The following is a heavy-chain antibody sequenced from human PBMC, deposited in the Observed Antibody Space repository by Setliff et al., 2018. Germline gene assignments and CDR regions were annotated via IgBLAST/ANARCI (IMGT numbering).Heavy chain of an antibody. V-gene: IGHV4-39*01. CDR2: IYYSGIT. J-gene: IGHJ6*03. Sequence: PETLSLTWTVSGRSIRSSSYYWGWIRQPPGQGLEWIAYIYYSGITYYNPSLKSRVTISVDASKTQFFLKLSSVTAADTAVYYCARLGGSSGSGGFYYYYYMDVWGKGTTVTVSS. D-gene: IGHD3-22*01. CDR3: ARLGGSSGSGGFYYYYYMDV. CDR1: GRSIRSSSYY.